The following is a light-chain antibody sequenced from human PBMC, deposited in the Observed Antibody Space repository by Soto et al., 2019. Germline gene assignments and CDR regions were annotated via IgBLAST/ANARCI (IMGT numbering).Light chain of an antibody. CDR3: AAWDVSLVV. CDR2: SNN. J-gene: IGLJ2*01. V-gene: IGLV1-44*01. Sequence: QSVLTQPPSASGTPGQRVTISCSGSSSSIGTNTVTWYQQLPGTAPKLLIYSNNQRPSGVPDRFSGSKSGTSASLAISGLQSADEADYYCAAWDVSLVVFGGGTKLTVL. CDR1: SSSIGTNT.